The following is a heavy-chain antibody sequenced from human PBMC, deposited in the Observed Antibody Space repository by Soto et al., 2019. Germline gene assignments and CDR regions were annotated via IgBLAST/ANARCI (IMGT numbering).Heavy chain of an antibody. V-gene: IGHV1-18*01. CDR2: ISAYNDNT. CDR1: GYTFTNYG. CDR3: AIDTNYYDSSGNGYYFDY. J-gene: IGHJ4*02. D-gene: IGHD3-22*01. Sequence: GASVKVSCKASGYTFTNYGISGVRQAPGQGLEWMGWISAYNDNTNCAQKLQGRVTMTTDTSTSTAYMELRSLRSDDTAVYYCAIDTNYYDSSGNGYYFDYWGQGNLVTSPQ.